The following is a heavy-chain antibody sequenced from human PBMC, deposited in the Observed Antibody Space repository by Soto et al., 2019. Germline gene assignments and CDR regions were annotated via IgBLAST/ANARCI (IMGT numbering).Heavy chain of an antibody. CDR2: IYYSGST. CDR3: ARYCSGGSCYYVLNAFDI. CDR1: GGSISSSSYY. J-gene: IGHJ3*02. Sequence: KPSETLSLTCTVSGGSISSSSYYWGWIRQPPGKGLEWIGSIYYSGSTYYNPSLKSRVTISVDTSKNQFSLKLSSVTAADTAVYYCARYCSGGSCYYVLNAFDIWGQGIMVTVSS. V-gene: IGHV4-39*07. D-gene: IGHD2-15*01.